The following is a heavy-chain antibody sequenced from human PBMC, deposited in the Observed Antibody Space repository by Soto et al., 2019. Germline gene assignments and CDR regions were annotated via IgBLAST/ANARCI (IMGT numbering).Heavy chain of an antibody. Sequence: LSLTCTVSGGSLTAYFWTWIRQPPGKGLEWIGYIYYSGSTNYNPSLKSRVSISLHTSKNQFSLKLSSVTAADTAVYYCARGVDRQWADYWGQGTLVTVSS. J-gene: IGHJ4*02. D-gene: IGHD6-19*01. CDR1: GGSLTAYF. CDR2: IYYSGST. V-gene: IGHV4-59*01. CDR3: ARGVDRQWADY.